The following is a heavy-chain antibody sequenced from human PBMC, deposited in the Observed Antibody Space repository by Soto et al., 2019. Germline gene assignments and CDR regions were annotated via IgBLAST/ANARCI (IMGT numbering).Heavy chain of an antibody. D-gene: IGHD3-10*02. CDR3: SRDVLNASVRYSDS. J-gene: IGHJ4*02. CDR2: CSKRPNSDSTGYHT. CDR1: GFTFIADY. Sequence: PGGSLRLSRAAPGFTFIADYLSCIRQALGERLEWGGGCSKRPNSDSTGYHTAYAVYVKCRFTIESDDSENSLYLQIHSLKTEATAVYYCSRDVLNASVRYSDSWGQGTQVTVSS. V-gene: IGHV3-72*01.